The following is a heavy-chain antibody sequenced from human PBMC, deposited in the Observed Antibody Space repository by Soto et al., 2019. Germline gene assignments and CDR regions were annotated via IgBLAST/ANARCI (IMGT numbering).Heavy chain of an antibody. J-gene: IGHJ5*02. CDR3: ARAVRFLEWLRSADWFDP. Sequence: QVQLQESGPGLVKPSQTLSLTCTVSGGSISSGDYYWSWIRQPPGKGLEWIGYIYYSGSTYYNPSRKSRVTISVDPSKNQFSLKLSSVTAADTAVYYCARAVRFLEWLRSADWFDPWGQGTLVTVSS. CDR2: IYYSGST. D-gene: IGHD3-3*01. CDR1: GGSISSGDYY. V-gene: IGHV4-30-4*01.